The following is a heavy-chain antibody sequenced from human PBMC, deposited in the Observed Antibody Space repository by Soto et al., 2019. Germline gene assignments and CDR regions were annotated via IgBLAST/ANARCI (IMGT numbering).Heavy chain of an antibody. V-gene: IGHV5-51*01. J-gene: IGHJ6*02. CDR2: IYPGDSDT. Sequence: PGESLKISCKGSGYSFTSYWIGWVRQMPGKGLEWMGIIYPGDSDTRYSPSFQGQVTISADKSISTAYLQWSSLKASDTAMYYCARRGDGYNHGDAYYYGMDVWGQGTTVTVSS. CDR3: ARRGDGYNHGDAYYYGMDV. D-gene: IGHD5-12*01. CDR1: GYSFTSYW.